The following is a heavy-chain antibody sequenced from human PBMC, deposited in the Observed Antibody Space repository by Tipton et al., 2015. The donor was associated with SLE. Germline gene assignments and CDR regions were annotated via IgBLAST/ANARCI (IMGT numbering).Heavy chain of an antibody. Sequence: TLSLTCTVSGGSISSHYWSWIRQPPGKGLEWIGEINHSGSTNYNPSLKSRVTISVDTSKNQFSLKLSSVTAADTAVYYCARGRAVAGFDYWGQGTLVTVSS. CDR1: GGSISSHY. J-gene: IGHJ4*02. CDR2: INHSGST. CDR3: ARGRAVAGFDY. D-gene: IGHD6-19*01. V-gene: IGHV4-34*01.